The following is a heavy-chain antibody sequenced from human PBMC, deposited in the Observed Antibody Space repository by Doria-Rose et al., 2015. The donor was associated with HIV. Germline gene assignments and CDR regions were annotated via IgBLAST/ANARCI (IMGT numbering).Heavy chain of an antibody. CDR3: ARTANWNDGRVDS. Sequence: GPGVVKPSQTLSLTCTVSGGSIGSGSYYWSWIRQPAGKGLEWIGRTYIRGSTDYNPSLQSRVTISVDTSKNQFSLEVNSVTAADTAVYYCARTANWNDGRVDSWGQGTSVIVFS. D-gene: IGHD1-20*01. J-gene: IGHJ4*02. V-gene: IGHV4-61*02. CDR2: TYIRGST. CDR1: GGSIGSGSYY.